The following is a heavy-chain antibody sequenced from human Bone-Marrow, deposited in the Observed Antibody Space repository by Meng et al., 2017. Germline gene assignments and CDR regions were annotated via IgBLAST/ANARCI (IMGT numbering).Heavy chain of an antibody. CDR2: FDPEDGET. J-gene: IGHJ4*02. V-gene: IGHV1-24*01. CDR3: ATGGGRIAAAGTSFDY. CDR1: GYTLTELS. Sequence: ASVKVSCKVSGYTLTELSMHWVRQAPGKGLEWMGGFDPEDGETIYAQKFQGRVTMTEDTSTDTAYMELSSLRSEDTAVYYCATGGGRIAAAGTSFDYWGQGTRVNVSS. D-gene: IGHD6-13*01.